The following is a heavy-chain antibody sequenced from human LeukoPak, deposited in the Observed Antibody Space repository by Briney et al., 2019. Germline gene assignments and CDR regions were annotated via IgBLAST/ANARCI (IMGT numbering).Heavy chain of an antibody. CDR2: INSDGINT. D-gene: IGHD6-13*01. CDR1: GFWFSNSC. V-gene: IGHV3-74*01. Sequence: GGSLRLSSAASGFWFSNSCMHWVRQAPGQGRVWVSRINSDGINTSYADSVKGRFTISRDNAKNSLSLQMNSLRAEDTAVYYCARVSSSWYYLDYWGQGTLVTVSS. J-gene: IGHJ4*02. CDR3: ARVSSSWYYLDY.